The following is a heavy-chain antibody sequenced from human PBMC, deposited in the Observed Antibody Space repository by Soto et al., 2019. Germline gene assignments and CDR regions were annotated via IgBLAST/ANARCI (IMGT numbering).Heavy chain of an antibody. CDR2: INPNSGGT. J-gene: IGHJ4*02. CDR1: GYTFTGYY. V-gene: IGHV1-2*02. D-gene: IGHD3-16*02. CDR3: ARGAVDYVWGSYRWVDY. Sequence: QVPLVQSGAEVKKPGASVKVSCKASGYTFTGYYMHWVRQAPGQGLEWMGWINPNSGGTNYAQKFQGRVTMTRDTSISTAYMELSRLRSDDTAVYYCARGAVDYVWGSYRWVDYWGQGTLVTVSS.